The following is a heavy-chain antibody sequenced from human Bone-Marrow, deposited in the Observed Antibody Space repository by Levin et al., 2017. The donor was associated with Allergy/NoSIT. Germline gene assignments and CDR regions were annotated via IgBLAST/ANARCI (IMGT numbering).Heavy chain of an antibody. J-gene: IGHJ5*02. CDR3: TRSVEGTGYTWFDP. Sequence: GESLKISCRASGYIFSNFWIGWVRQMPGKGLEWMGFIYPGDSDARYSPSFQGRFTISADKSISTAYLRWSNLKASDTAMYYCTRSVEGTGYTWFDPWGQGTLVIVSS. V-gene: IGHV5-51*01. CDR1: GYIFSNFW. CDR2: IYPGDSDA. D-gene: IGHD3/OR15-3a*01.